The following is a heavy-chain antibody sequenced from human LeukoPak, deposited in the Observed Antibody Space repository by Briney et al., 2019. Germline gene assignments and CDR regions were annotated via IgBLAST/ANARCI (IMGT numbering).Heavy chain of an antibody. CDR3: AKPPRVVVVTAFDS. CDR2: INQDGSQT. J-gene: IGHJ4*02. V-gene: IGHV3-7*03. Sequence: GGSLRLSCAASGFTFSSSWMNWVRQAPGKGLEWVGNINQDGSQTYYVDSVRGRFTISRDNSKNMVYVQMNSLRAEDTAVYFCAKPPRVVVVTAFDSWGQGTLVTVSS. D-gene: IGHD2-21*02. CDR1: GFTFSSSW.